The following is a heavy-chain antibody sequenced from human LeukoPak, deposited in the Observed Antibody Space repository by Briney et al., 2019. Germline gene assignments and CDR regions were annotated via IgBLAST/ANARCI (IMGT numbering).Heavy chain of an antibody. Sequence: SVKVSCKASGGTFSSYAISWVRQAPGQGLEWMGGIIPIFGTANYAQKFQGRVTITADESTSTAYMELSSLRSEDTAVYYCARAPRIAPYDTGVFDYWGQGTLVTVSS. CDR1: GGTFSSYA. CDR3: ARAPRIAPYDTGVFDY. J-gene: IGHJ4*02. CDR2: IIPIFGTA. D-gene: IGHD3-9*01. V-gene: IGHV1-69*13.